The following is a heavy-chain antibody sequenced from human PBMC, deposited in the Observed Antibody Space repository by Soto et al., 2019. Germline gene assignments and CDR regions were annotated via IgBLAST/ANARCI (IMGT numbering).Heavy chain of an antibody. J-gene: IGHJ3*02. V-gene: IGHV1-69*01. CDR1: GGTFSSYA. CDR2: SIPIFGTA. CDR3: AYSIAARRFLYAFDI. Sequence: QVQLVQSGAEVKKPGSSVKVSCKASGGTFSSYAISWVRQAPGQGLEWMGGSIPIFGTAYYAQKFQGRGTITADESTSTAYMELSSLRSEDTAVYYCAYSIAARRFLYAFDIWGQGTMVTVSS. D-gene: IGHD6-6*01.